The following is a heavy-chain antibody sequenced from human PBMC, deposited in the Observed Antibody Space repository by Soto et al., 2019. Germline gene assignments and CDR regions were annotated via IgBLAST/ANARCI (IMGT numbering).Heavy chain of an antibody. J-gene: IGHJ4*02. V-gene: IGHV4-39*01. CDR2: IYYSGST. CDR1: GGSISSSSYY. Sequence: PSETLSLTCTVSGGSISSSSYYWGWIRQPPGKGLEWIGSIYYSGSTYYNPSLKSRVTISVDTSKNQFSLKLSSVTAADTAVYYCARQVYGEYGPNIDYWGQGTLVTVSS. CDR3: ARQVYGEYGPNIDY. D-gene: IGHD4-17*01.